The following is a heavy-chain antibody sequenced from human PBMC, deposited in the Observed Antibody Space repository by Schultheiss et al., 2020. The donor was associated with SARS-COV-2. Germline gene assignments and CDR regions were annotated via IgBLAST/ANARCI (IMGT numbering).Heavy chain of an antibody. CDR3: ARHRARYGRVVAGPDY. J-gene: IGHJ4*02. D-gene: IGHD6-19*01. Sequence: ASVKVSCKASGGTFSSYAISWVRQAPGQGLEWMGWINPNSGGTNYAQKFQGWVTMTRDKSISTAYLQWSSLKASDTAMYYCARHRARYGRVVAGPDYWGQGTLVTVSS. CDR1: GGTFSSYA. V-gene: IGHV1-2*04. CDR2: INPNSGGT.